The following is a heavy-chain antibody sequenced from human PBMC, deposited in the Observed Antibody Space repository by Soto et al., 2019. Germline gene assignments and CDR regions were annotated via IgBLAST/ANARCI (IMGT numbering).Heavy chain of an antibody. J-gene: IGHJ1*01. Sequence: SETLSLTCAVSGGSISSGGYSWSWIRQPPGKGLEWIGYIYHSGSTYYNPSLKSRVTISVDRSKNQFSLKLSPVTAADTAVYDGARGAPLFIQHWGQGNLVTVSS. CDR2: IYHSGST. V-gene: IGHV4-30-2*01. CDR1: GGSISSGGYS. D-gene: IGHD3-10*01. CDR3: ARGAPLFIQH.